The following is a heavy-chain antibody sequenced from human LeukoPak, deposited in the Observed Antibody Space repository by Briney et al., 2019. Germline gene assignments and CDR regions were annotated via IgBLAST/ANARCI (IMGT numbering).Heavy chain of an antibody. J-gene: IGHJ4*02. V-gene: IGHV3-7*01. CDR2: IKQDGSEK. D-gene: IGHD6-13*01. CDR3: ATRSSSWHLNFDY. Sequence: GGSLRLSCAASGFTFSSYWMSWVRQAPGKGLEWVANIKQDGSEKYYVDSAKGRFTISRDNAKNSLYLQMNSLRAEDTAVYYCATRSSSWHLNFDYWGQGTLVTVSS. CDR1: GFTFSSYW.